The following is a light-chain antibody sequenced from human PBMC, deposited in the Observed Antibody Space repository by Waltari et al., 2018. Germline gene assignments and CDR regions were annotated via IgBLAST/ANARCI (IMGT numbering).Light chain of an antibody. CDR3: CSYAGSYNFV. CDR2: GVT. J-gene: IGLJ1*01. CDR1: SSDVGRHTY. V-gene: IGLV2-11*01. Sequence: QSALTQPRSVSGSPGQSVTIPCPGTSSDVGRHTYVSWYQQHPGKAPKFMIYGVTKRPSGVPDRFSGSKSGNTASLTISGLQAEDEADYYCCSYAGSYNFVFGSGTTVTVL.